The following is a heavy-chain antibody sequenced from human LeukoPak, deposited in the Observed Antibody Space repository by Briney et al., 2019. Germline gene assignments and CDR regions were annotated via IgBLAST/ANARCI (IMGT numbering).Heavy chain of an antibody. CDR3: ARAYYDFWSALPDY. V-gene: IGHV3-21*01. Sequence: GGSLRLSCAASGFNFNTYAIHWVRQAPGKGLEWVSSISSSSSSYIYYADSVKGRFTISRDNAKNSLYLQMNSLRAEDTAVYYCARAYYDFWSALPDYWGQGTLVTVSS. CDR2: ISSSSSSYI. J-gene: IGHJ4*02. D-gene: IGHD3-3*01. CDR1: GFNFNTYA.